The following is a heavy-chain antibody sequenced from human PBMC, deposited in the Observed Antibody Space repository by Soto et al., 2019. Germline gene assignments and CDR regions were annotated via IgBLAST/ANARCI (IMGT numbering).Heavy chain of an antibody. D-gene: IGHD3-10*01. CDR3: ARVSAFGGPDWFGP. Sequence: QVQLVQSGAEVKKPGSSVKVSCKASGGTFNRYAFNWVRQAPGQGLEWMGGLIPVFATTNYAQKFQDRVTINADDSTSTAYVELSSLTSDDTAVYYCARVSAFGGPDWFGPWGQGTLVTVSS. J-gene: IGHJ5*02. CDR1: GGTFNRYA. CDR2: LIPVFATT. V-gene: IGHV1-69*01.